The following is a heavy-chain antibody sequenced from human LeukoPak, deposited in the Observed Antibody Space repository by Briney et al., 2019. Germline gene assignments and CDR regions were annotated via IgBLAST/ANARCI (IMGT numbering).Heavy chain of an antibody. CDR1: GGSISSGDFY. J-gene: IGHJ5*02. V-gene: IGHV4-31*03. CDR2: IYDSGST. CDR3: ASSPRGYDYGYKWFDP. Sequence: SETLSLTCTVSGGSISSGDFYWSWIRQHPGKGLEWIGYIYDSGSTYYNPSLKSRITTSVDTSKNQFSLKLSSVTAADTAVYYCASSPRGYDYGYKWFDPWGQGTLVTVSS. D-gene: IGHD5-18*01.